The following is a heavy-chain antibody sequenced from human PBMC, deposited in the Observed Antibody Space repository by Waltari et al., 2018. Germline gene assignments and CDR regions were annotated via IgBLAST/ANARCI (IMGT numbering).Heavy chain of an antibody. CDR3: ARGLWRVYLYYVDY. J-gene: IGHJ4*02. V-gene: IGHV4-30-4*05. D-gene: IGHD3-3*01. Sequence: TYYIPSLRSRLTMSLDTSKSQFSLRLSSVTAADTAVYYCARGLWRVYLYYVDYWGQGALVTVSS. CDR2: T.